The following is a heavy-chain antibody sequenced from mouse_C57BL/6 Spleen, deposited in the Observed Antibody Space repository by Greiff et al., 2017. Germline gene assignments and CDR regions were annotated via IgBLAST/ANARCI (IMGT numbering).Heavy chain of an antibody. CDR2: IDPEDGET. D-gene: IGHD2-5*01. V-gene: IGHV14-2*01. Sequence: VQLQQSGAELVKPGASVKLSCTASGFNIKDYYMHWVKQRTEQGLEWIGRIDPEDGETTYAPTFQGKATITADTSSNTAYLQLSSLTYEYTAVDYCARRNSNYLDYWGQGTTLTFSS. J-gene: IGHJ2*01. CDR3: ARRNSNYLDY. CDR1: GFNIKDYY.